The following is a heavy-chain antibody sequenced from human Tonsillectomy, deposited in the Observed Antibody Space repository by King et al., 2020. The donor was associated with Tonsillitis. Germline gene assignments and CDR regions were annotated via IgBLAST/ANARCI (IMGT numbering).Heavy chain of an antibody. J-gene: IGHJ4*02. CDR2: IKIKTEGGTT. V-gene: IGHV3-15*01. Sequence: VQLVESGGGLVKPGGSLRLSCAASGFTFSNAWMSWVRQAPGKGLEWVGRIKIKTEGGTTDYAAPVKGRFTISRDDSKNTLYLQMNSLKTEDTAVYYCTTDEFRYNWHYSDYWGQGTLVTVSS. CDR1: GFTFSNAW. D-gene: IGHD1-20*01. CDR3: TTDEFRYNWHYSDY.